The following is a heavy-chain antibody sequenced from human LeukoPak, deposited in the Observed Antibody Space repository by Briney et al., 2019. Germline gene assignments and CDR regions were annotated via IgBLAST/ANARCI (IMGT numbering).Heavy chain of an antibody. V-gene: IGHV1-46*01. CDR2: INPSGGST. CDR3: ARDPTYSNYVNFDY. D-gene: IGHD4-11*01. J-gene: IGHJ4*02. CDR1: GYSFTSYY. Sequence: ASVKVSCKASGYSFTSYYMHWVRQAPGQGLEWMGIINPSGGSTNYAQKFQGRVTMTRDTSISTAYMELSRLRSDDTAVYYCARDPTYSNYVNFDYWGQGTLVTVSS.